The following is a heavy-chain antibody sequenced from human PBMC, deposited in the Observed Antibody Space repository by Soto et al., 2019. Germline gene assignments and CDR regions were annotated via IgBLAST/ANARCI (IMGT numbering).Heavy chain of an antibody. V-gene: IGHV1-2*02. CDR2: INPNSGGT. D-gene: IGHD1-26*01. CDR1: GYNFNNYG. CDR3: AREDEGATNRYYFGY. Sequence: ASVKVSCKASGYNFNNYGIVWVRQAPGQGLEWMGWINPNSGGTNYAQKFQGRVTMTRDTSISTAYMELSRLRSDDTAVYYCAREDEGATNRYYFGYWGQGTLVTVSS. J-gene: IGHJ4*02.